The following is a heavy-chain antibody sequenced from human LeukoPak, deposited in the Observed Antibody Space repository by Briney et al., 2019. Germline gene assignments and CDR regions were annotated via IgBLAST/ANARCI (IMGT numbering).Heavy chain of an antibody. CDR3: VGFNYGDYPGDY. D-gene: IGHD4-17*01. J-gene: IGHJ4*02. CDR1: GFTFSTYW. Sequence: GGSLRLSCAASGFTFSTYWMHWVRQAPGKGLVWVSRINSDGSITSYADSVKGRFTISRDNAKKTLYLQKNSLRAEDTAVYYCVGFNYGDYPGDYWGQGTLVTVSS. V-gene: IGHV3-74*01. CDR2: INSDGSIT.